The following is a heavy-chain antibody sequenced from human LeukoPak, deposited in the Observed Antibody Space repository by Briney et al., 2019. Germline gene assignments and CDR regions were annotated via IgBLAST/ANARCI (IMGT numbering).Heavy chain of an antibody. D-gene: IGHD4-23*01. CDR1: GDSVSSNSAA. CDR3: ARTYGGNCDY. J-gene: IGHJ4*02. Sequence: SQTLSLTCVISGDSVSSNSAAWNWISQSPSRGFEWLGRTYFRSKWYNDYAASVKSRITVNPDTSKNHFSLQLSSVALEDTAVYYCARTYGGNCDYWGQGTLVTVSS. V-gene: IGHV6-1*01. CDR2: TYFRSKWYN.